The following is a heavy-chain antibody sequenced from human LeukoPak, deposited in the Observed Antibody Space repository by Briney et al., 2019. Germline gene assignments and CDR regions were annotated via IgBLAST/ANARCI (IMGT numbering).Heavy chain of an antibody. V-gene: IGHV3-64D*06. J-gene: IGHJ4*02. CDR2: ISGSGNGGSI. D-gene: IGHD3-16*01. Sequence: PGGSLSLSCSASGFVFSIYTMYWVRQAPGKGPEYVSTISGSGNGGSIYYADSVKGRFTISRDDSKSILYLQMNGLRSEDTAVYYCVKDFGRVRGTPDSWGQGTLVTVSS. CDR3: VKDFGRVRGTPDS. CDR1: GFVFSIYT.